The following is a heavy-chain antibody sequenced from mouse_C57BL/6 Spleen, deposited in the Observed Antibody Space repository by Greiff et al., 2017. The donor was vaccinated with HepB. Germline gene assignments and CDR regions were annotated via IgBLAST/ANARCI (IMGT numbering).Heavy chain of an antibody. CDR3: TTYYYYGSFPYFDY. CDR2: IDPEDGDT. J-gene: IGHJ2*01. D-gene: IGHD1-1*01. Sequence: VQLQQSGAELVRPGASVKLSCTASGFNIKDYYMHWVKQRPEQGLEWIGRIDPEDGDTEYAPKFQGKATMTADTSSNTAYLQLSSLTSEDTAVYYCTTYYYYGSFPYFDYWGQGTTLTVSS. V-gene: IGHV14-1*01. CDR1: GFNIKDYY.